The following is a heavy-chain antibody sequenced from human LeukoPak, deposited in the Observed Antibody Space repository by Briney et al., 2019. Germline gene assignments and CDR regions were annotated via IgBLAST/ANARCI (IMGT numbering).Heavy chain of an antibody. CDR1: GFTFSNYY. CDR3: APGTYSYGYLFDY. D-gene: IGHD5-18*01. CDR2: ISSSSSYT. V-gene: IGHV3-11*06. Sequence: GGSLRLSCAASGFTFSNYYMSWIRQAPGKGLEWVSYISSSSSYTNYADSVKGRFTISRDNAKNSLYLQTNSLRAEDTAVYYCAPGTYSYGYLFDYWGQGTLVTVSS. J-gene: IGHJ4*02.